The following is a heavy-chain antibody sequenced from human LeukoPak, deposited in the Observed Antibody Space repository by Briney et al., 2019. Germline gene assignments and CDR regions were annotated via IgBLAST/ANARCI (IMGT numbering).Heavy chain of an antibody. V-gene: IGHV4-34*01. CDR2: INHSGST. CDR3: ASSLGSSGMDV. J-gene: IGHJ6*02. CDR1: GGSFSGYY. D-gene: IGHD1-26*01. Sequence: SETLSLTCAVYGGSFSGYYWSWIRQPPGKGLEWIGEINHSGSTNYNPSLKSRVTISVDTSKNQFSLKLSSVTAADTAVYYCASSLGSSGMDVWGQGTTVTVPS.